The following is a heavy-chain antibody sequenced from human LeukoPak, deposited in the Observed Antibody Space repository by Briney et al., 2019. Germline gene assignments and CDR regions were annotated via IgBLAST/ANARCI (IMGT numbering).Heavy chain of an antibody. CDR2: ITNNGDAT. CDR3: AKTPY. J-gene: IGHJ4*02. Sequence: PGGSLRLSCAASGFSFRTYAINWVRQAPGKGPEWVSTITNNGDATYYAASVKGRFTISRDNSKNTLYLQMNSLRAEDTAIYYCAKTPYWGQGTLVTVSS. V-gene: IGHV3-23*01. CDR1: GFSFRTYA.